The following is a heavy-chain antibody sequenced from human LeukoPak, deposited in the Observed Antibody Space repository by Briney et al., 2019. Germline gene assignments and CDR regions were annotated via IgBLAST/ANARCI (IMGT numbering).Heavy chain of an antibody. Sequence: SGTLSLTCAVSGGSITRSNWWSWVRQSPGKGLEWIGEVYDNGSTNYNPSLKSRVTISVDKSKNQFSLKLTSVTAADTAVYYCASPRADRSTWYAVDYWGQGTLVTVSS. CDR1: GGSITRSNW. V-gene: IGHV4-4*02. CDR2: VYDNGST. D-gene: IGHD2/OR15-2a*01. CDR3: ASPRADRSTWYAVDY. J-gene: IGHJ4*02.